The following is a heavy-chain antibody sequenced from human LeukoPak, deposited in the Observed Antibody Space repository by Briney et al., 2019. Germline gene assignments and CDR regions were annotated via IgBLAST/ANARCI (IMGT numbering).Heavy chain of an antibody. D-gene: IGHD3-10*01. Sequence: ASVKVSCKASGYTFTSYDINWVRQAPGQGLEWMGWINPNSGGTNYAQKFQGRVTMTRDTSISTAYMELSSLRSEDTAVYYCARVYYGSGSYIYYYYYMDVWGKGTTVTISS. J-gene: IGHJ6*03. V-gene: IGHV1-2*02. CDR2: INPNSGGT. CDR3: ARVYYGSGSYIYYYYYMDV. CDR1: GYTFTSYD.